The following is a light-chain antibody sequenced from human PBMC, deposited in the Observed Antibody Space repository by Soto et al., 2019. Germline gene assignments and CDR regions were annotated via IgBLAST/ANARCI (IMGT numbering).Light chain of an antibody. J-gene: IGKJ4*01. CDR1: QSITGN. CDR3: QQYHNWPLT. CDR2: DAS. Sequence: EIVMTQSPATLSVSPGERATLSCRASQSITGNLTWYQQKPGQAPRLLIYDASTRATGIPARFSGSGSGTEFTLTISSLQSEDFAVYYCQQYHNWPLTFGGGNKVEIK. V-gene: IGKV3-15*01.